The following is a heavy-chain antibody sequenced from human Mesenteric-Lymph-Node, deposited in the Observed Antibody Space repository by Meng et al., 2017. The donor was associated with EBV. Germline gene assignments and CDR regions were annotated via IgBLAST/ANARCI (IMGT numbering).Heavy chain of an antibody. Sequence: QGEPVQSGDEVQKPGSSVKVSCKASGGTFSSHAFSWVRQAPGQGLEWMGGIVPIFGTTTYAQKFQGRLTITADEATSTAHMELHGLRSDDTALYFCARGAATMPLEYWGQGALVTVSS. CDR2: IVPIFGTT. D-gene: IGHD5-12*01. CDR3: ARGAATMPLEY. J-gene: IGHJ4*02. CDR1: GGTFSSHA. V-gene: IGHV1-69*01.